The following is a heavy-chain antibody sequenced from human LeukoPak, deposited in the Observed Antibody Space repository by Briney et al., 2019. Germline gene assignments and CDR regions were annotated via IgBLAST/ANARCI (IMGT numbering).Heavy chain of an antibody. V-gene: IGHV1-69*13. CDR2: IIPMFDTA. D-gene: IGHD1-1*01. CDR1: GGTFSSYE. CDR3: AKERGTTGTPHADALDI. Sequence: ASVKVSCKASGGTFSSYEISWVRQAPGRGLEWMGGIIPMFDTANYAQKFQDRVTITADESTSTAYMELSSLRSEDTAVYYCAKERGTTGTPHADALDIWGQGTMVTVSS. J-gene: IGHJ3*02.